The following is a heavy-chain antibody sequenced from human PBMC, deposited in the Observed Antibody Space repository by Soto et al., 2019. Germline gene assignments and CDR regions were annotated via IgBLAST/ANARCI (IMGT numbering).Heavy chain of an antibody. CDR3: ARASVGPPGGGSWTMPFDI. V-gene: IGHV4-4*07. CDR1: GGSISSYY. Sequence: SETLSLTCTVSGGSISSYYWSWIRQPAGKGLEWIGRIYTGGSTNYSPSLKSRVTMSVDTSKNQFSLRLTSVTAADTAVYYCARASVGPPGGGSWTMPFDIWGRGTLVTVSS. CDR2: IYTGGST. D-gene: IGHD2-15*01. J-gene: IGHJ4*02.